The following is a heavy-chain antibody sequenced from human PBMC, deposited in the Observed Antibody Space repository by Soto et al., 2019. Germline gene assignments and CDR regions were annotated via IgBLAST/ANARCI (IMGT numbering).Heavy chain of an antibody. D-gene: IGHD2-2*01. V-gene: IGHV4-30-4*01. J-gene: IGHJ3*02. CDR3: ARDRKGAVVVPAAAIDAFDI. Sequence: SETLSLTCTVSGGSISSGGYYGMWIRQPPGKVLEWIGYIYYSGSTYYNPSLKSRVTISVDTSKNQFSLKLSSVTAADTAVYYCARDRKGAVVVPAAAIDAFDIWGQGTMVTVSS. CDR1: GGSISSGGYY. CDR2: IYYSGST.